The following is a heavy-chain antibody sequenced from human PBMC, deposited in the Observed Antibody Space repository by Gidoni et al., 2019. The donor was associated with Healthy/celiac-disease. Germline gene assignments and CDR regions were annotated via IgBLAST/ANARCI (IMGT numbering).Heavy chain of an antibody. D-gene: IGHD3-9*01. V-gene: IGHV4-30-4*01. CDR1: GCSISSGDYY. J-gene: IGHJ5*02. Sequence: QVQLQESGPGLVKPSQTLSLTCTVSGCSISSGDYYWSWIRQPPGKGLEWIGHIYYSGSTYYNPSLKSRVTISVDTSKNQFSLKLSSVTAADTAVYYCARGTLVLRYFDWLPPSNWFDPWGQGTLVTVSS. CDR3: ARGTLVLRYFDWLPPSNWFDP. CDR2: IYYSGST.